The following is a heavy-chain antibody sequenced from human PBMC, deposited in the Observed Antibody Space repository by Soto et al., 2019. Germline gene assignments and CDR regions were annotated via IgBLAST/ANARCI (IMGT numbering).Heavy chain of an antibody. J-gene: IGHJ6*02. Sequence: QVQLVESGGGVVQPGRSLRLSCAASGFTFSSYGMQWVRQAPGKGLEWVAVIWYDGSNKYYADSVKGRFTISRDNSKNALYLKMNSLRAEDTAVYYCARDTARSMVRIYYGMDVWGQGTTVTVSS. CDR2: IWYDGSNK. CDR1: GFTFSSYG. V-gene: IGHV3-33*01. CDR3: ARDTARSMVRIYYGMDV. D-gene: IGHD3-10*01.